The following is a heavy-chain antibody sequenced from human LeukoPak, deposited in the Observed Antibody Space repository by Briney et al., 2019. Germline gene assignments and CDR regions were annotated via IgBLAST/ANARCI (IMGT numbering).Heavy chain of an antibody. CDR1: GITLSGYS. D-gene: IGHD3-3*01. J-gene: IGHJ4*02. Sequence: EGTLRLACAAPGITLSGYSRNWVRQAPGKVLERVSCISSSSSSIYYANSVKGLFTISRVNAINSLYLQMNSLRAEYTYLNICARGSAFCIDSWGQGTVVSVAS. V-gene: IGHV3-48*01. CDR3: ARGSAFCIDS. CDR2: ISSSSSSI.